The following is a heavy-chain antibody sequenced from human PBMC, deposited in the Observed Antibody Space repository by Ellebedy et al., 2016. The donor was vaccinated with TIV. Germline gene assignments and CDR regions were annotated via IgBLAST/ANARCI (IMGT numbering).Heavy chain of an antibody. CDR1: GFTVSSNY. CDR3: AREGGDRAFDI. J-gene: IGHJ3*02. CDR2: IYRGGST. V-gene: IGHV3-53*01. Sequence: GESLKISCAASGFTVSSNYMSWVRQAPGKGLEWVSVIYRGGSTYYADSGKGRFTISRDNAKNSLYLQMNSLRDEDTAVYYCAREGGDRAFDIWGQGTMVTVSS. D-gene: IGHD3-10*01.